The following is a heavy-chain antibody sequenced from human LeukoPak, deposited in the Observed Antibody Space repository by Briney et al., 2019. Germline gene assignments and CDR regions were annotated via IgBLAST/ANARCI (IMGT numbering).Heavy chain of an antibody. Sequence: GSLRLSCAASGFTFSSYAMSWVRQAPGKGLEWIGSIYHSGSTYYNPSLKSRVTISVDTSKNQFSLKLSSVTAADTAVYYCARGPNYYDSSGTHDAFDIWGQGTMVTVSS. D-gene: IGHD3-22*01. J-gene: IGHJ3*02. V-gene: IGHV4-38-2*01. CDR2: IYHSGST. CDR1: GFTFSSYA. CDR3: ARGPNYYDSSGTHDAFDI.